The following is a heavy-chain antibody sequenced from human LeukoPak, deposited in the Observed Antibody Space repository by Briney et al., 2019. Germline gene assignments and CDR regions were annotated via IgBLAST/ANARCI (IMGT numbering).Heavy chain of an antibody. J-gene: IGHJ4*02. CDR1: GFTFSSYA. V-gene: IGHV3-30-3*01. CDR2: ISYDGSNK. CDR3: AKVSGYSSGWYVY. Sequence: GGSLRLSCAASGFTFSSYAMHWVRQAPGKGLEWVAVISYDGSNKYYADSVKGRFTISRDNSKNTLYLQMNSLRAEDTAVYYCAKVSGYSSGWYVYWGQGTLVTVSS. D-gene: IGHD6-19*01.